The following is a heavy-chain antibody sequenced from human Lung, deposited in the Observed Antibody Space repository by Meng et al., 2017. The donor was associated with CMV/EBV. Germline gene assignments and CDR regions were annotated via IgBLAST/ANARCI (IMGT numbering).Heavy chain of an antibody. Sequence: SVXVSXXASGFTFSTPDMTWVRQATGQGLEWMGGIIPILGIANYAQKFQGRVTITAGKSTSTASMELSSLRSEDTAVYYCARERADYYDSSGYHYVPYYGYYGRDVWGQGTXVTVSS. D-gene: IGHD3-22*01. CDR3: ARERADYYDSSGYHYVPYYGYYGRDV. J-gene: IGHJ6*02. CDR1: GFTFSTPD. V-gene: IGHV1-69*10. CDR2: IIPILGIA.